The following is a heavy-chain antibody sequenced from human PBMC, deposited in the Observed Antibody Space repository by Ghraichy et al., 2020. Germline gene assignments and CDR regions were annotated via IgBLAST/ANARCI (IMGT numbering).Heavy chain of an antibody. CDR3: VAYCGGDCYSRVDY. V-gene: IGHV4-4*02. D-gene: IGHD2-21*02. Sequence: SETLSLTCAVSGDSISSGNWWSWVRQPPGKGLEWIGEIYHSGSTNYNPSLKSRVTISVHKSKNQFSLKLSSVTAADTAVYYCVAYCGGDCYSRVDYWGQGTLVTVSS. CDR1: GDSISSGNW. J-gene: IGHJ4*02. CDR2: IYHSGST.